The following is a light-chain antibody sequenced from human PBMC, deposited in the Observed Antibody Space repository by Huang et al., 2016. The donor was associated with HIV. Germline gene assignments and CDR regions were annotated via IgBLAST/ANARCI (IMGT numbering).Light chain of an antibody. Sequence: VMTQSPASLSASPGARVTLPCRASQGVRTNLAWYQPKPGQAPTLLMFGASTRATGTPPRFSGSGSGTDFNLTITSLQSSDSAIYYCQQYNDWPPLTFGGGTKVEI. CDR2: GAS. J-gene: IGKJ4*01. CDR3: QQYNDWPPLT. V-gene: IGKV3D-15*01. CDR1: QGVRTN.